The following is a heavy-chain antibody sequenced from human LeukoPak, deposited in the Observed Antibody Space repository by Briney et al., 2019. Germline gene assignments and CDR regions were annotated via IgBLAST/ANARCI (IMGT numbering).Heavy chain of an antibody. Sequence: ASVKVSCKASGYTFTSYGISWARQAPGQGLEWMGWISAYNGNTNYAQKLQGRVTMTTDTSTSTAYMELRSLRSDDTAVYYCARDPPTYCGGDCYSPFVALDYWGQGTLVTVSS. J-gene: IGHJ4*02. CDR2: ISAYNGNT. V-gene: IGHV1-18*01. D-gene: IGHD2-21*01. CDR1: GYTFTSYG. CDR3: ARDPPTYCGGDCYSPFVALDY.